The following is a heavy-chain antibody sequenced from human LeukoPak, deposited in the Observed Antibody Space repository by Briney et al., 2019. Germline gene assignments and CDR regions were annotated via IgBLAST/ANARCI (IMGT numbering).Heavy chain of an antibody. J-gene: IGHJ3*02. CDR1: GGSISSSSYY. CDR2: IYYSGST. Sequence: PSETLSLTCTVSGGSISSSSYYWGWIRQPPGKGLEWIGSIYYSGSTYYNPSLKSRVTISVDTSKNQFSLKLSSVTAADTAVYYCARGAYDSSGYYFDAFDIWGQGTMVTVSS. V-gene: IGHV4-39*07. CDR3: ARGAYDSSGYYFDAFDI. D-gene: IGHD3-22*01.